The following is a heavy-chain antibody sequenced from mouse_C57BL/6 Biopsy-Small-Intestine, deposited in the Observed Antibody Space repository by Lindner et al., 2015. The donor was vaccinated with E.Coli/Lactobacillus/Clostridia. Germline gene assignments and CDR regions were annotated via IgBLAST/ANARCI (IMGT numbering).Heavy chain of an antibody. CDR2: ISYSGST. CDR1: GFSIASDY. CDR3: ARGYGDSFDY. D-gene: IGHD2-13*01. V-gene: IGHV3-8*01. Sequence: VQLQESGPGLAAPSQTLSLTCSVTGFSIASDYWNWIRIFPGIKLEYMGYISYSGSTYYNPSLKSRISITRDTSKNQYYLQLHSVTTEDTATYYCARGYGDSFDYWGQGTTLTVSS. J-gene: IGHJ2*01.